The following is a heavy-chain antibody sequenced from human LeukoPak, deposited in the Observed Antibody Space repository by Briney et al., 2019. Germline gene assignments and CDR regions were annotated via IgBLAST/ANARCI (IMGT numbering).Heavy chain of an antibody. Sequence: GRSLRLSCAASGFTFSTYDMHWFRQAPGKGLEWVAVIAYGGSNKYYADSVKGRFAISRDNSKNTLYLQMSSLGAEDTAVYYCAKGAVAGQSFDYWGQGTLVTVSS. J-gene: IGHJ4*02. D-gene: IGHD6-19*01. V-gene: IGHV3-30*18. CDR3: AKGAVAGQSFDY. CDR1: GFTFSTYD. CDR2: IAYGGSNK.